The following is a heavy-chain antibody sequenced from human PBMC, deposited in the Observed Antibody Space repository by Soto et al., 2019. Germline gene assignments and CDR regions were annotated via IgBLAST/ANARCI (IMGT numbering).Heavy chain of an antibody. CDR1: GFTFSTYG. V-gene: IGHV3-21*04. CDR3: AKDISSAMSHFDY. CDR2: ISSSSSYR. J-gene: IGHJ4*02. Sequence: GGSLRLSCAVSGFTFSTYGMSWVRQAPGKGLEWVSSISSSSSYRDYAGSVKGRFTISRDNAKNSLYLQMNSLRAEDTALYYCAKDISSAMSHFDYWGQGTLVTVSS. D-gene: IGHD2-2*01.